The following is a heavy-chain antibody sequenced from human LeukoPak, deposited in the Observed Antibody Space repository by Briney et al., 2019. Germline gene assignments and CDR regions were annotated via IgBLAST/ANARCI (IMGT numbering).Heavy chain of an antibody. D-gene: IGHD3-16*01. CDR3: ARVGGGYYFDY. V-gene: IGHV3-11*06. Sequence: GGSLRLSCAASGFTFSDYYMSWIRQAPGKGLEWVSYISSSSSYTNYADSVKGRFTISRDNAKNSLYLQMDSLRAEDTAVYYCARVGGGYYFDYWGQGTLVTVSS. J-gene: IGHJ4*02. CDR2: ISSSSSYT. CDR1: GFTFSDYY.